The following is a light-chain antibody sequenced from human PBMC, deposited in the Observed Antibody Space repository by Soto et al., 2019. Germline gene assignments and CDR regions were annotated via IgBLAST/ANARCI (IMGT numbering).Light chain of an antibody. J-gene: IGLJ2*01. V-gene: IGLV1-40*01. CDR3: QSYDSSLSGVV. CDR2: GDN. CDR1: SSNIGARYD. Sequence: QSVLTQPPSVSGAPGQRVTISCSGSSSNIGARYDVLWFQQLPGTAPKLLIYGDNNRPSGVPDRFSGSKSGTAASLAITGRQAEDEADYYCQSYDSSLSGVVFGGGTKLTVL.